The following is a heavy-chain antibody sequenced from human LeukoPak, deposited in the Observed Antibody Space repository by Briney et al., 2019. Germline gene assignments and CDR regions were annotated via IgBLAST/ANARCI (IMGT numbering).Heavy chain of an antibody. D-gene: IGHD6-13*01. V-gene: IGHV1-69*13. CDR3: ASALKFSSWYRGIPSKYFQH. CDR1: GGTFSSYA. CDR2: IIPIFGTA. J-gene: IGHJ1*01. Sequence: SVKVSCKASGGTFSSYAISCVRQAPGQGLEWMGGIIPIFGTANYAQKFQGRVTITEDESKSTAYVELSSLRSEDTAVYYCASALKFSSWYRGIPSKYFQHWGQGTLVTVSS.